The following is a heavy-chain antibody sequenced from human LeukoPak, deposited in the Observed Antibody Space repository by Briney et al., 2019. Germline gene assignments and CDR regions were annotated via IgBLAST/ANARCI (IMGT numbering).Heavy chain of an antibody. V-gene: IGHV4-34*01. D-gene: IGHD3-22*01. CDR1: GGSFGGYY. CDR2: INHSGST. Sequence: SETLSLTCAVYGGSFGGYYWSWIRQPPGKGLEWIGEINHSGSTNYNPSLKSRVTISVDTSKNQFSLKLSSVTAADTAVYYCARGRTYYDSSGARLNWFDPWGQGTLVTVSS. CDR3: ARGRTYYDSSGARLNWFDP. J-gene: IGHJ5*02.